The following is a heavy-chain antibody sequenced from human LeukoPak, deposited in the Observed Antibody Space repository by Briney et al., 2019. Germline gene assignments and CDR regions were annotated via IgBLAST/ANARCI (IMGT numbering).Heavy chain of an antibody. D-gene: IGHD3-22*01. V-gene: IGHV4-39*01. CDR2: IYYSGST. CDR1: GGSISSYY. J-gene: IGHJ4*02. Sequence: PSETLSLTCTVSGGSISSYYWGWIRQPPGKGLEWIGSIYYSGSTYYNPSLKSRVTISVDTSKNQFSLKLSSVTAADTAVYYCARGGSGYYDYFDYWGQGTLVTVSS. CDR3: ARGGSGYYDYFDY.